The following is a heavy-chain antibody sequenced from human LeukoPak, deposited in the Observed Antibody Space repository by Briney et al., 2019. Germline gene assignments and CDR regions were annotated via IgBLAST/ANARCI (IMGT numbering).Heavy chain of an antibody. D-gene: IGHD6-19*01. J-gene: IGHJ4*02. V-gene: IGHV4-34*01. Sequence: PSETLSLTCAVYGGSFSGYYWSWVRQPPGKGLEWIGEINHSGSTNYNPSLKSRVTISVDTSKNQCSLKLSSVTAADTAVYYCARARGAVAGPYYFDYWGQGTLVTVSS. CDR3: ARARGAVAGPYYFDY. CDR1: GGSFSGYY. CDR2: INHSGST.